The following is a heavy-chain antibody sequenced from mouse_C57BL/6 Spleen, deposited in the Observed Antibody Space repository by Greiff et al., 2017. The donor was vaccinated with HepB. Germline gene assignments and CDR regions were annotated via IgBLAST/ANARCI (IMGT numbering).Heavy chain of an antibody. D-gene: IGHD1-1*01. V-gene: IGHV5-16*01. CDR3: AREDYGSHWYFDV. J-gene: IGHJ1*03. CDR2: INYDGSST. CDR1: GFTFSDYY. Sequence: EVKLMESEGGLVQPGSSMKLSCTASGFTFSDYYMAWVRQVPEKGLEWVANINYDGSSTYYLDSLKSRFIISRDNAKNILYLQMSSLKSEDTATYYCAREDYGSHWYFDVWGTGTTVTVSS.